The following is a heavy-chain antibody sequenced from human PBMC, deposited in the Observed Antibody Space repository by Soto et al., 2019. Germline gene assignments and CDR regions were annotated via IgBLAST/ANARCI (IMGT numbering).Heavy chain of an antibody. J-gene: IGHJ6*02. V-gene: IGHV3-13*05. CDR2: ISAAGDP. CDR3: ARTDRDIYGLDV. Sequence: EVQLVESGGGLVQPGGSLRLSCEVSGFTFRNYDMHWVRQGTGKGLEWVSGISAAGDPDYADSVEGRFTISRENAQSSFFLQMNSLRVGDTAVYYCARTDRDIYGLDVWGQGTTVIVSS. CDR1: GFTFRNYD.